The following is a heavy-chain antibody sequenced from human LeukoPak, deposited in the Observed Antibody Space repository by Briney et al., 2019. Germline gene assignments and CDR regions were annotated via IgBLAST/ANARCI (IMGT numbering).Heavy chain of an antibody. Sequence: SETLSLTCTVSGYSISSGYYWGWIRQPPGKGLEWIGSIYHSGSTYYNPSLKSRVTISVDTSKNQFSLKLSSVTAADTAVYYCARGRFPRPHSSSDNWFDPWGQGTLVTVSS. V-gene: IGHV4-38-2*02. CDR2: IYHSGST. J-gene: IGHJ5*02. CDR3: ARGRFPRPHSSSDNWFDP. CDR1: GYSISSGYY. D-gene: IGHD6-13*01.